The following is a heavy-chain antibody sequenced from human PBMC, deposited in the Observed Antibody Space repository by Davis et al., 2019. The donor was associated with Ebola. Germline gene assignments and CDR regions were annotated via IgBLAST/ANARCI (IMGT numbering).Heavy chain of an antibody. CDR1: GFTFSSYG. D-gene: IGHD1-7*01. CDR2: ISYDGSNK. CDR3: ARGHSSHELRPHYYYYYGMDV. V-gene: IGHV3-30*03. J-gene: IGHJ6*02. Sequence: GGSLRLSCAASGFTFSSYGMHWVRQAPGKGLEWVAVISYDGSNKYYADSVKGRFTISRDNSKNTLYLQMNSLRAEDTAVYYCARGHSSHELRPHYYYYYGMDVWGQGTTVTVSS.